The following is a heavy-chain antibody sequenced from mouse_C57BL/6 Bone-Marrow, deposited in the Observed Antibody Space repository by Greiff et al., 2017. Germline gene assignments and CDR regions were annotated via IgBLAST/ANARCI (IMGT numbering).Heavy chain of an antibody. D-gene: IGHD1-1*01. V-gene: IGHV1-52*01. J-gene: IGHJ4*01. Sequence: VQLQQPGAELVRPGSSVKLSCKASGYTFTSYWMHWVKQRPIQGLEWIGNIDPSDSETHYNQKFKDKATLTVDKSSSTAYMQLSSLTSEDSAVYYCARRGDGSSYDAMDYWGQGTSVTVSS. CDR1: GYTFTSYW. CDR3: ARRGDGSSYDAMDY. CDR2: IDPSDSET.